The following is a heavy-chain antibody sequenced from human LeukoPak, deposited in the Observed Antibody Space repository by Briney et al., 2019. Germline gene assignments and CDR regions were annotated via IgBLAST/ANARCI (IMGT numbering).Heavy chain of an antibody. J-gene: IGHJ4*02. CDR3: ARGKSGSYYSTFDY. Sequence: ASVKASCKASGYTFINYAMHWVRQVPGQRLEWMAWINADNGDTKYSQDFQGRVTITSDTSASTVYMELSSLRSADMAVYYCARGKSGSYYSTFDYWGQGTLVTVSS. V-gene: IGHV1-3*03. D-gene: IGHD1-26*01. CDR1: GYTFINYA. CDR2: INADNGDT.